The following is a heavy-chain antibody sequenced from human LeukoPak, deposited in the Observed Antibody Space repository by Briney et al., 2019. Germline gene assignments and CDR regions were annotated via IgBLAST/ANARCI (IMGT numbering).Heavy chain of an antibody. V-gene: IGHV3-30*04. CDR2: VADDGRDK. J-gene: IGHJ4*02. CDR1: GFTFVRYA. Sequence: GGSLRLSCAASGFTFVRYAMHWFGKAPGKGLEWLAVVADDGRDKHHADSVKGRFSISRDNPKNTLYLQMSGLRVEDTAVYYCAKDREIGPAKYYFDSWGQGTLVTVSS. CDR3: AKDREIGPAKYYFDS. D-gene: IGHD2-2*01.